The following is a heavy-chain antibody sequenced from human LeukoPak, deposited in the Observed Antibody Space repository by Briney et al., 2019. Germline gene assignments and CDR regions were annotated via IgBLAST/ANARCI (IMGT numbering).Heavy chain of an antibody. Sequence: SETLSLTCAVYGGSFSGYYWSWIRQPPGKGLEWIGEINHSGSTNYNPSLKSRVTISVDTSKNQFSLKLSSVTAADTAVYYCARRGSKVITFGGVIVNAAEGDFDYWGQGTLVTVSS. CDR2: INHSGST. CDR1: GGSFSGYY. D-gene: IGHD3-16*02. V-gene: IGHV4-34*01. J-gene: IGHJ4*02. CDR3: ARRGSKVITFGGVIVNAAEGDFDY.